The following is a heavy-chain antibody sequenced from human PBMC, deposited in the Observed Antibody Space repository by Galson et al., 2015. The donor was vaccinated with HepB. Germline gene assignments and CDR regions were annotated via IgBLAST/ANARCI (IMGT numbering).Heavy chain of an antibody. CDR3: ARVNPYGSGSETFDY. Sequence: SVKVSCKASGGTFSSYAISWVRQAPGQGLEWMGGIIPIFGTANYAQKFQGRVTITADESTSTAYMELSSLRSEDTAVYYCARVNPYGSGSETFDYWGQGTLVTVSS. CDR2: IIPIFGTA. D-gene: IGHD3-10*01. CDR1: GGTFSSYA. V-gene: IGHV1-69*13. J-gene: IGHJ4*02.